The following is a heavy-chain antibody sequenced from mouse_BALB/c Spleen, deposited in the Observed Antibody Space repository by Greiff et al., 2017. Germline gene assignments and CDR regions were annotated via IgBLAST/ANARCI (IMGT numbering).Heavy chain of an antibody. CDR3: ARSTMITTSFDY. Sequence: VKLVESGAELAKPGASVKMSCKASGYTFTSYWMHWVKQRPGQGLEWIGYINPSTGYTEYNQKFKDKATLTADKSSSTAYMQLSSLTSEDSAVYYCARSTMITTSFDYWGQGTTLTVSS. CDR1: GYTFTSYW. D-gene: IGHD2-4*01. CDR2: INPSTGYT. V-gene: IGHV1-7*01. J-gene: IGHJ2*01.